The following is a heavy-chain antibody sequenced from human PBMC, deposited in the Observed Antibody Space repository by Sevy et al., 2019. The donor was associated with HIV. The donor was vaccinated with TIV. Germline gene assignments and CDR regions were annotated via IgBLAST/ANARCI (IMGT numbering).Heavy chain of an antibody. J-gene: IGHJ4*02. Sequence: GGSLRLSCAASGFTFSSYWMNWVRQAPGKGLEWVANIKQDGSEKYYVDSVKGRLTISRDNAKNLLDLQMISLRAEDTAGYYCAGGEGGSYGQDYFDSWGQGTLVTVSS. V-gene: IGHV3-7*01. D-gene: IGHD1-26*01. CDR1: GFTFSSYW. CDR2: IKQDGSEK. CDR3: AGGEGGSYGQDYFDS.